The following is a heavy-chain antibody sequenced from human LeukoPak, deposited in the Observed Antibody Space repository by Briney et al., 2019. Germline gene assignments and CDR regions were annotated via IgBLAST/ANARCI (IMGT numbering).Heavy chain of an antibody. D-gene: IGHD5-18*01. CDR1: GFTFSSYG. J-gene: IGHJ5*02. V-gene: IGHV3-23*01. Sequence: GGTLRLSCAASGFTFSSYGMSWVRQAPGKGLEWVSAISGSGGSTYYADSVKGRFTISRDNSKNTLYLQMNSLRAEDTAVYYCAKDSDGAAMANWFDPWGQGTLVTVSS. CDR2: ISGSGGST. CDR3: AKDSDGAAMANWFDP.